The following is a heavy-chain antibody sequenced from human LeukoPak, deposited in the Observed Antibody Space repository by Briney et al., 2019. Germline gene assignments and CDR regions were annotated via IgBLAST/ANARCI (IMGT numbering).Heavy chain of an antibody. CDR1: GFTFSSYS. D-gene: IGHD2-2*03. V-gene: IGHV3-48*01. CDR3: ALDIVVVPAAPGDFDY. CDR2: ISSSSSTI. Sequence: GGSLRLSCAASGFTFSSYSMNWVRQAPGKGLEWVSYISSSSSTIYYADSVKGRFTISRDNAKNSLYLQMNSLRAEDTAVYYCALDIVVVPAAPGDFDYWGQGTLVTVSS. J-gene: IGHJ4*02.